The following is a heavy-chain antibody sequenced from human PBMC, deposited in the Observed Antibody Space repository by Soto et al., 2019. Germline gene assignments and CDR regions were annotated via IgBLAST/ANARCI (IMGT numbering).Heavy chain of an antibody. D-gene: IGHD2-2*02. Sequence: QVQLVQSGAEVKKPGASVKVSCKASGFIFTAYYVHWVRQAPGQGLEWMGWINPNNGGTNYAQKFQGRVTMTRDTSISTAYMELSRVRHDDTAVYYCARALVRDCSSITCFTRHNWFDPWGQGTLFVVSS. J-gene: IGHJ5*02. V-gene: IGHV1-2*02. CDR1: GFIFTAYY. CDR3: ARALVRDCSSITCFTRHNWFDP. CDR2: INPNNGGT.